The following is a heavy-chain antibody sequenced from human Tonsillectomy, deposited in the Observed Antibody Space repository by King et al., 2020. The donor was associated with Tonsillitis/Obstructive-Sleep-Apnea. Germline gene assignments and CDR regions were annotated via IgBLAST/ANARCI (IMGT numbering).Heavy chain of an antibody. CDR2: IYYSGST. CDR3: ARLGRDQALDY. D-gene: IGHD2-2*01. Sequence: QLQESGPGLVKPSETLSLTCTVSGGSISSSSYYWGWIRQPPGKGLEWIGGIYYSGSTYYNPSLKSRVTISVDTSKNQFSLKLSSVTAADTAVYYCARLGRDQALDYWGQGTLVTVSS. V-gene: IGHV4-39*01. CDR1: GGSISSSSYY. J-gene: IGHJ4*02.